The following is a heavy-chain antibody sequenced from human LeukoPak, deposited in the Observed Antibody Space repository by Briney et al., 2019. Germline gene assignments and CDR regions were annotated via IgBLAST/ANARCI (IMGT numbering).Heavy chain of an antibody. V-gene: IGHV4-59*08. D-gene: IGHD1-26*01. CDR3: TKYGGSPANYFDS. J-gene: IGHJ4*02. CDR2: VHKTGSI. CDR1: GDSISAYY. Sequence: SETLSLTCTVSGDSISAYYWSWVRQPPGKGLEWIAFVHKTGSINYNPSLKSRATISMDTSNSQFSLHVNSVTAADTAVYYCTKYGGSPANYFDSWGPGTLVTVSS.